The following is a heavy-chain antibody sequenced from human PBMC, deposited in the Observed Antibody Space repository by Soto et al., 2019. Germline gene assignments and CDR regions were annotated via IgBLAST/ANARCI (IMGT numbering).Heavy chain of an antibody. D-gene: IGHD5-18*01. J-gene: IGHJ4*02. Sequence: GASVKVSCKASGGTFSSYAISWVRQAPGQGLEWMGGIIPIFGTANYAQKFQGRVTITADESTSTAYMELSSLRSEDTAVYYCARGPPRPQLWPDYWGQGTLVTVSS. V-gene: IGHV1-69*13. CDR1: GGTFSSYA. CDR3: ARGPPRPQLWPDY. CDR2: IIPIFGTA.